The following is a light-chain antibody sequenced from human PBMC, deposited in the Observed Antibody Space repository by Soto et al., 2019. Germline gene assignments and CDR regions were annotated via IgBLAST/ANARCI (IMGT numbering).Light chain of an antibody. CDR3: SAWDDSLSRYV. CDR1: NSNIGSNT. V-gene: IGLV1-44*01. CDR2: GYN. Sequence: QSVLTQPPSASGTPGQRVTISCSGSNSNIGSNTVNWYQQVPGTAPKLLIYGYNQRPSGVPDRFSGSWSGTSASLAISGLQSEFVVDYYGSAWDDSLSRYVFGS. J-gene: IGLJ1*01.